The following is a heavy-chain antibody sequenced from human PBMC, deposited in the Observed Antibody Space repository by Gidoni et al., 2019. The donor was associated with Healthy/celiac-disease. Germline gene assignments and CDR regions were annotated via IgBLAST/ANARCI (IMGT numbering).Heavy chain of an antibody. D-gene: IGHD5-12*01. V-gene: IGHV3-66*01. CDR1: GFTVSSNY. Sequence: EVQLVEPGGGLVQPGGSLRLSCAASGFTVSSNYMSWVRQAPGKGLEWVSVIDSGGSTYYADSVKGRFTISRDNSKNTLYLQMNSLRAEDTAVYYCAREGATKPRDAFDIWGQGTMVTVSS. CDR3: AREGATKPRDAFDI. CDR2: IDSGGST. J-gene: IGHJ3*02.